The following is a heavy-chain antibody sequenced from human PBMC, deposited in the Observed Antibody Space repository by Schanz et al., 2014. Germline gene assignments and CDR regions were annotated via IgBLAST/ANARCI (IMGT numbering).Heavy chain of an antibody. CDR1: GFTFGSYG. D-gene: IGHD2-2*01. J-gene: IGHJ6*02. Sequence: EVQLLESGGGLVQPGGSLRLSCAVSGFTFGSYGMSWVRQGPGKGLEWVSGISGGGGTRNYADSVKGRFTVFRDNSKRTLYLEINDPRAEDTAVYYCAKDSCSSTTCYGYGMDVWGQGSTVTVSS. CDR2: ISGGGGTR. V-gene: IGHV3-23*01. CDR3: AKDSCSSTTCYGYGMDV.